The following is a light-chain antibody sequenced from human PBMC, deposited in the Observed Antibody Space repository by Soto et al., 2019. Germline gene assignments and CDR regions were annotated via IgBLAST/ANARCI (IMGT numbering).Light chain of an antibody. Sequence: DIQMTQSPSSLSASVGDRVTITCQASQDISNYLHWYQQKPGTAPKLLIYDASNLETGVPSRFSGSGSGTDFTFTISSLQTEDIATYDCQQGTFGPGTNVDIK. V-gene: IGKV1-33*01. CDR2: DAS. J-gene: IGKJ3*01. CDR1: QDISNY. CDR3: QQGT.